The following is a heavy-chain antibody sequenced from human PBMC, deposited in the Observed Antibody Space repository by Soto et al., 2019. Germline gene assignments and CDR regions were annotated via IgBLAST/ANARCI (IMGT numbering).Heavy chain of an antibody. Sequence: SETLSLTCAVYGGSLTDNHWSWIRQTPGKGLEWIGEIHHSGFTNYNLSLKSRVTISVDTSNNQFPLKLSSVTAADTAVYFCAKGGRLRSPFGFWGQGTPVTVSS. V-gene: IGHV4-34*01. CDR2: IHHSGFT. CDR3: AKGGRLRSPFGF. CDR1: GGSLTDNH. D-gene: IGHD4-17*01. J-gene: IGHJ4*02.